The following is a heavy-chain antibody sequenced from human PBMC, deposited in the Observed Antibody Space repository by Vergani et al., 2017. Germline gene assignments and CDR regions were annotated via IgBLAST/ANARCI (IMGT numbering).Heavy chain of an antibody. CDR2: IYDSGDT. Sequence: QVQLQESGPGLVKPSETLSLTCSVPGDSMNTYYWTWIPQPPGKGLGWIGYIYDSGDTKYNPSVKSRVTMSLDTSKNQFSLNLYSVTAADTAVYYCARGALWWLRQIDSWGQGTLVTVSS. CDR3: ARGALWWLRQIDS. D-gene: IGHD2-21*01. V-gene: IGHV4-59*01. J-gene: IGHJ4*02. CDR1: GDSMNTYY.